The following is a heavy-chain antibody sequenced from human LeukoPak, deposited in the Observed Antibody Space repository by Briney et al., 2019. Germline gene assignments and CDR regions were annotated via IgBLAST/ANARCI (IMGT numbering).Heavy chain of an antibody. J-gene: IGHJ4*02. CDR1: GGSISSDY. Sequence: SETLSLTCTVSGGSISSDYWSWIRQSPGKGLEWIGYIYYSGTTSYNPSLKSRVTISLDTSKNQFSLKLSSVTAVDTAVYYCARGANWGSPDYWGQGTLVTVSS. D-gene: IGHD7-27*01. V-gene: IGHV4-59*01. CDR2: IYYSGTT. CDR3: ARGANWGSPDY.